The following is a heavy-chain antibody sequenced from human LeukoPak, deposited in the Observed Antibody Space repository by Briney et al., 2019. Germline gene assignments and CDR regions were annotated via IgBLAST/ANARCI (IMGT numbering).Heavy chain of an antibody. V-gene: IGHV1-24*01. D-gene: IGHD1-26*01. J-gene: IGHJ4*02. CDR1: GYTLTELS. CDR2: FDPEDGET. Sequence: ASVKVSCKVSGYTLTELSMHWVRQAPGKGPEWMGGFDPEDGETIYAQKFQGRVTMTEDTSTDTAYMELSSLRSEDTAVYYCATVAPIVGATTFDYWGQGTLVTVSS. CDR3: ATVAPIVGATTFDY.